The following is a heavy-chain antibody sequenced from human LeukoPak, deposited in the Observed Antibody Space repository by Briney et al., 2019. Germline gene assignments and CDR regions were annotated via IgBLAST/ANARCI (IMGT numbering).Heavy chain of an antibody. V-gene: IGHV4-30-2*01. CDR3: AREPRWAGDLGGFDS. CDR2: IYHSGST. D-gene: IGHD3-16*01. J-gene: IGHJ4*02. Sequence: SQTLSLTCTVSGGSISSGGYYWSWIRQPPGKGLEWIGYIYHSGSTYYNPSLKSRVTISVDTSKNQFSLKLSSVTAADTAVYYCAREPRWAGDLGGFDSWGQGPLVTVSS. CDR1: GGSISSGGYY.